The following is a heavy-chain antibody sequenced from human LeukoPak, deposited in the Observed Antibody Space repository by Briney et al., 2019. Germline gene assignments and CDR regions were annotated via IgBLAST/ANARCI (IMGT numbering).Heavy chain of an antibody. Sequence: GASVKVSCKASGYTFTGYYMRWVRQAPGQGLEWMGWINPNSGGTNYAQKFQGRVTMTRDTSISTAYMELSRLRSDDTAVYYCARAPRTYSGSYYYGMDVWGQGTTVTVSS. D-gene: IGHD1-26*01. CDR2: INPNSGGT. V-gene: IGHV1-2*02. CDR1: GYTFTGYY. CDR3: ARAPRTYSGSYYYGMDV. J-gene: IGHJ6*02.